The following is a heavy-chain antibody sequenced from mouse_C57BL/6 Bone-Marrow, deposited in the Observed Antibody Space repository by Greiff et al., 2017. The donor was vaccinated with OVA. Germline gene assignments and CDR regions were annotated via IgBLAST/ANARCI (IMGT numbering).Heavy chain of an antibody. D-gene: IGHD1-1*01. Sequence: QVQLQQPGAELVKPGASVKLSCKASGYAFTSYWMHWVKQRPGQGLEWIGMIHPNSGSTNYNEKFKSKATLTVDKSSSTAYMQLSSLTSEDSAVYYCARFDGSSSDYDMDYWGQGTSVTVSA. CDR3: ARFDGSSSDYDMDY. CDR1: GYAFTSYW. CDR2: IHPNSGST. V-gene: IGHV1-64*01. J-gene: IGHJ4*01.